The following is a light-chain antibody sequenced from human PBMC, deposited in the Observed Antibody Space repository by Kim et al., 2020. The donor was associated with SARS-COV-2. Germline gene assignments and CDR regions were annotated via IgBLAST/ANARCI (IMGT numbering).Light chain of an antibody. V-gene: IGKV1-5*03. CDR1: QNVNDW. Sequence: SAVVGDRVTISGRASQNVNDWLAWYRQRPGKTPDLLIYRASNLESGVPSRFSGSGSGTEFTLTISSLQPDDSATYYCQHYYNFPYSFGQGTKLEIK. J-gene: IGKJ2*01. CDR2: RAS. CDR3: QHYYNFPYS.